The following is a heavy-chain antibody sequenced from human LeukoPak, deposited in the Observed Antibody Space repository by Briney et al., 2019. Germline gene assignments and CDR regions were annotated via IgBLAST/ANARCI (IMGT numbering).Heavy chain of an antibody. CDR1: GGSISSSRYY. CDR3: ARGRVVYDYIWGSYRPNWFDP. J-gene: IGHJ5*02. Sequence: SETLSLTCTVSGGSISSSRYYWGWIRQPPGKGLEWIGSIYYSGTTYYNPSLKSRVTMSVDTSKNQFSLKLSSVTAADTAVYYCARGRVVYDYIWGSYRPNWFDPWGQGTLVTVSS. D-gene: IGHD3-16*02. CDR2: IYYSGTT. V-gene: IGHV4-39*01.